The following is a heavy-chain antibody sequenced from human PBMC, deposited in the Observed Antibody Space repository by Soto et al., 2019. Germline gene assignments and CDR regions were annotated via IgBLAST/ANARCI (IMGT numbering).Heavy chain of an antibody. CDR3: AKASASCSGGSCYEWFFDY. CDR2: ISGSGGST. D-gene: IGHD2-15*01. V-gene: IGHV3-23*01. Sequence: GGSLRLSCAASGFTFSSYAMSWVRQAPGKGLEWVSAISGSGGSTYYADSVKGRFTISRDNSKNTLYLQMNSLRAEDTAVYYCAKASASCSGGSCYEWFFDYWGQGTLVTVSS. CDR1: GFTFSSYA. J-gene: IGHJ4*02.